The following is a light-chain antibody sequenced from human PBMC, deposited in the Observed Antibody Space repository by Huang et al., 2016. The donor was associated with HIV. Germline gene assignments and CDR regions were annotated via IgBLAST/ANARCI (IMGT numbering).Light chain of an antibody. Sequence: EIVMTQSPTTLSVSPGERATLSCRASQSVSSNLAWYQQKPGQAPRLLMYGASTRATGIPARFSGSGSETEFTLTISSLQSEDFAVYYCQQYNNWPPITFGQGTRLEIK. V-gene: IGKV3-15*01. CDR2: GAS. CDR3: QQYNNWPPIT. J-gene: IGKJ5*01. CDR1: QSVSSN.